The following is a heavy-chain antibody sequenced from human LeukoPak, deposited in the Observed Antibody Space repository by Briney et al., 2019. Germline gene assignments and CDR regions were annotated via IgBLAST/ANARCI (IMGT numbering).Heavy chain of an antibody. CDR3: AKDIWGGTAMVFDY. V-gene: IGHV3-53*01. J-gene: IGHJ4*02. CDR2: IYSGGST. Sequence: SGGSLRLSCAASGFTVSSNYMSWVRQTPGKGLEWVSVIYSGGSTYYADSVKGRFTISRDNSKNTLYLHMNNLRDDDTAVYYCAKDIWGGTAMVFDYWGQGTLVTVSS. CDR1: GFTVSSNY. D-gene: IGHD5-18*01.